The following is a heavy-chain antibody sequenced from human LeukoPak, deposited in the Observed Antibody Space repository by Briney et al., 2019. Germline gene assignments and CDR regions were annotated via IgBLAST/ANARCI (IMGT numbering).Heavy chain of an antibody. D-gene: IGHD4-23*01. J-gene: IGHJ4*02. CDR2: ISAYNGNT. Sequence: ASVKVSCKASGYTFTSYGISWVRQAPGQGLEWMGWISAYNGNTNYAQKLQGRVTMTTDTSTSTAYMELRSLRSDDTAVYYCARDPNSDYGGNPPLGYWGQGTLVTVSS. V-gene: IGHV1-18*01. CDR3: ARDPNSDYGGNPPLGY. CDR1: GYTFTSYG.